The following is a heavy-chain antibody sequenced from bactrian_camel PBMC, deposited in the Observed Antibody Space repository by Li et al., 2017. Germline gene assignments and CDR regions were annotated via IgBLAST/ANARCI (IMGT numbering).Heavy chain of an antibody. CDR2: ITSADTTT. D-gene: IGHD2*01. J-gene: IGHJ4*01. CDR1: VYGRNC. Sequence: HVQLVESGGGSVQAGGSLRLTCTASVYGRNCMGWFRQGPEKEREGVLCITSADTTTSWSDSVKGRFTISRDNAKNTLYLQMNSLQPEDTAMYYCAARLGSCVGGGYTDPSRSGLWSYWGQGTQVTVS. CDR3: AARLGSCVGGGYTDPSRSGLWSY. V-gene: IGHV3S63*01.